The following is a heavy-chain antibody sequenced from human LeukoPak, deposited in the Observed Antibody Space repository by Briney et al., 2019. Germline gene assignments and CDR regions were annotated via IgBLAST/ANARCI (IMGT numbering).Heavy chain of an antibody. J-gene: IGHJ4*02. D-gene: IGHD6-19*01. V-gene: IGHV3-48*02. CDR2: IRSTATTI. CDR1: GFTFSTYS. CDR3: ATGIAVAGILRYFDY. Sequence: SGGSLRLSCAASGFTFSTYSLSWVRQAPGRGLEWVSYIRSTATTIYYADSVKGRFTISRDNAESTLYLQMNSLRDEDTAVYYCATGIAVAGILRYFDYWGQGTLVTVSS.